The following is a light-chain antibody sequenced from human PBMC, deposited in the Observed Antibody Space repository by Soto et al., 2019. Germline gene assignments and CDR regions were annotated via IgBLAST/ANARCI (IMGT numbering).Light chain of an antibody. J-gene: IGLJ2*01. CDR1: SSDVGAYDY. Sequence: QSVLTQPASVSGSPGQSIAISCTGTSSDVGAYDYVSWYQQHPGKAPKLMIYDVKYRPSGVSNRFSGSKSGNTASLTISGLQAEDEAHYYCSSYTSSSSVIFGGGTKLTVL. V-gene: IGLV2-14*01. CDR2: DVK. CDR3: SSYTSSSSVI.